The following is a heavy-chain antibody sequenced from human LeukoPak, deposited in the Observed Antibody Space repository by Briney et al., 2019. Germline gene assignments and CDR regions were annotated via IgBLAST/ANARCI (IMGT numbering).Heavy chain of an antibody. D-gene: IGHD3-3*01. Sequence: SETLSLTCAVYGGSFSGYYWSWIRQPPGKGLEWIGEINHSGSTNYNPSLKNRVTISVDTSKNQFSLKLSSVTAADTAVYYCAGAYIVVVPAARYYDFWSGYEPWGQGTLVTVSS. CDR2: INHSGST. V-gene: IGHV4-34*01. CDR1: GGSFSGYY. J-gene: IGHJ5*02. CDR3: AGAYIVVVPAARYYDFWSGYEP.